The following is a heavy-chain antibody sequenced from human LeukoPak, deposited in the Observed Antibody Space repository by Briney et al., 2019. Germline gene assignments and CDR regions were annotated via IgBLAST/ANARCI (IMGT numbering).Heavy chain of an antibody. J-gene: IGHJ4*02. CDR2: INPNSGGT. D-gene: IGHD3-22*01. CDR1: GYTFTGYY. V-gene: IGHV1-2*02. CDR3: ARGPLPYDSSGYDGVPYPHDY. Sequence: ASVKVSCKASGYTFTGYYMHWVRQAPGQGLEWMGWINPNSGGTNYAQKFQGRVTMTRDTPISTAYMELSRLRSDDTAVYYCARGPLPYDSSGYDGVPYPHDYWGQGTLVTVSS.